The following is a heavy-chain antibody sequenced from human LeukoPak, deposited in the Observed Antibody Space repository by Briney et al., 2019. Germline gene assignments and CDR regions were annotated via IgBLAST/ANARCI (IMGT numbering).Heavy chain of an antibody. CDR3: ARGYAHALDI. CDR2: TYYRSRWYT. V-gene: IGHV6-1*01. Sequence: SQTLSLTCAISGDSVSSKSAAWNWIRQSPSRGLEWLGRTYYRSRWYTDYGTSVKSRITISPDTSKNQFSLHLNAVTPEDTAVYYCARGYAHALDIWGQGTMVTVCS. D-gene: IGHD1-1*01. CDR1: GDSVSSKSAA. J-gene: IGHJ3*02.